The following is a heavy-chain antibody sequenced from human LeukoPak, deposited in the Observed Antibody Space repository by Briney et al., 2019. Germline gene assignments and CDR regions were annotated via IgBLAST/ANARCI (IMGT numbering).Heavy chain of an antibody. J-gene: IGHJ4*02. Sequence: SETLSLTCADSGGSFCGYHWSWIRQPPGKGPEWIGEINHSGSTNYNPPLLRRATISLDTSKNQFSLKLSSVTAADTGVYYCARGRYDFWSGYILDYWGQGTLVTVSS. CDR1: GGSFCGYH. V-gene: IGHV4-34*01. D-gene: IGHD3-3*01. CDR3: ARGRYDFWSGYILDY. CDR2: INHSGST.